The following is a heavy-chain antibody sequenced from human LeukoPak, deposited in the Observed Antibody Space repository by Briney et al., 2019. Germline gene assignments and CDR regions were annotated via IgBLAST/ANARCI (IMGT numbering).Heavy chain of an antibody. D-gene: IGHD3-3*01. CDR2: IYYSGST. CDR3: ARGSRLGDFWSGGLYRNPKNTYNWFDP. V-gene: IGHV4-39*01. J-gene: IGHJ5*02. CDR1: GGSISSSSYY. Sequence: SETLSLTCTVSGGSISSSSYYWGWIRQPPGKGLEWIGSIYYSGSTYYNPSLKSRVTISVDTSKNQFSLKLSSVTAADTAVYYCARGSRLGDFWSGGLYRNPKNTYNWFDPWGQGTLVTVSS.